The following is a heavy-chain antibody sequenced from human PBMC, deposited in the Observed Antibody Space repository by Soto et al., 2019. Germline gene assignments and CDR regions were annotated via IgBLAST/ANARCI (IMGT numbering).Heavy chain of an antibody. CDR2: ISYDGSNK. Sequence: SLRLSCAASGFTFSSYGMHWVRQAPGKGLEWVAVISYDGSNKYYADSVKGRFTISRDNSKNTLYLQMNSLRAEDTAVYYCAKAITGACWFGPWGQGTMVTVYS. CDR3: AKAITGACWFGP. V-gene: IGHV3-30*18. CDR1: GFTFSSYG. J-gene: IGHJ5*02. D-gene: IGHD3-10*01.